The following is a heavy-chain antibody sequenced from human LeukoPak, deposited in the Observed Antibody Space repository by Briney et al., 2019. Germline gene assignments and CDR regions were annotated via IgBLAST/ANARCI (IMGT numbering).Heavy chain of an antibody. V-gene: IGHV3-21*01. CDR1: GFTFSTYA. J-gene: IGHJ4*01. CDR2: ISATSNYI. D-gene: IGHD5-18*01. CDR3: ARDRSGYTFDD. Sequence: GGSLRLSCVASGFTFSTYAMSWVRQAPGKGLEWVSSISATSNYIYYADSVKGRFTISRDNAKNSLYLQMNSLRAEDTAVYYCARDRSGYTFDDWGHGTPVTVSS.